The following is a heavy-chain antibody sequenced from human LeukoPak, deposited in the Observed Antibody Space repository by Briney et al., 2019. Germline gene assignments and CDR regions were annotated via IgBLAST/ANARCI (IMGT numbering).Heavy chain of an antibody. CDR1: GGTFSSYA. J-gene: IGHJ6*02. Sequence: SVKVSCKASGGTFSSYAISWVRQAPGQGLEWMGRIIPILGIANYAQKFQGRVTITADKSTSTAYMELSSLRSEDTAVYYCARDTTAGLYYYYGMDVWGQGTTVTVSS. CDR3: ARDTTAGLYYYYGMDV. CDR2: IIPILGIA. V-gene: IGHV1-69*04. D-gene: IGHD6-13*01.